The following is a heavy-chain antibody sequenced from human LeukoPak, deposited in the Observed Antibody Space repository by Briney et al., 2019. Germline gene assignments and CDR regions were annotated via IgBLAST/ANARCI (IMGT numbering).Heavy chain of an antibody. CDR2: IKQDGSEK. Sequence: PGASLRLSCAVSGFTFSSYWMTWVRQAPGKGLEWVDNIKQDGSEKYYVDSVKGRFTISRDNAKNSLYLQMNSLRAEDTAVYYCARGKYYFDYWGQGALVTVSS. CDR1: GFTFSSYW. CDR3: ARGKYYFDY. V-gene: IGHV3-7*04. J-gene: IGHJ4*02.